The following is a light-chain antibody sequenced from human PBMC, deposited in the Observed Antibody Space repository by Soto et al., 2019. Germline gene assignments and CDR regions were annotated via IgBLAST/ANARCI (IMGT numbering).Light chain of an antibody. V-gene: IGKV3-11*01. CDR1: QSVNSY. CDR3: QQRSKWAVT. CDR2: DAT. Sequence: EIVLTQSPATLSLSPGERATLSCRASQSVNSYLAWYQQKPGQAPRLLIYDATSRATGIPARFSGSGSGTDFTLTISSLEPEDFAVYYCQQRSKWAVTFGGGTKVEIK. J-gene: IGKJ4*01.